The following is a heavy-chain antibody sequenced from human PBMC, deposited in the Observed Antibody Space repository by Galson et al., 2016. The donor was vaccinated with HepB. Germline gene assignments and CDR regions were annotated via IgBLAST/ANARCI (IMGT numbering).Heavy chain of an antibody. D-gene: IGHD4-17*01. CDR2: ITETGSFA. J-gene: IGHJ6*04. V-gene: IGHV3-23*01. CDR3: GRDYPTMTDRYPYHVDV. CDR1: GFTLSSSA. Sequence: SLRLSCAASGFTLSSSAMTWVRQAPGRGLEWVSAITETGSFAYYADSVRGRFTLSRDTSKNTVYLQMNYLRADDTALDYCGRDYPTMTDRYPYHVDVWGKWTAVNVSS.